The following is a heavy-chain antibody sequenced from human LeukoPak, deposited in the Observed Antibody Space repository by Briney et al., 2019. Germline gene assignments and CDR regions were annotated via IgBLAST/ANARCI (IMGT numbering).Heavy chain of an antibody. CDR3: ARCLRQAGLAPLEF. Sequence: GESLRLSCAASGFSVSLYGMHWVRQAPGKGLGWVAFLRSDTNSEHYAVSVKGRFAISRDTSKDTLNLQMRSLRVEDTALYYCARCLRQAGLAPLEFWGQGTQVIVSS. J-gene: IGHJ4*02. D-gene: IGHD2-2*01. CDR2: LRSDTNSE. V-gene: IGHV3-30*02. CDR1: GFSVSLYG.